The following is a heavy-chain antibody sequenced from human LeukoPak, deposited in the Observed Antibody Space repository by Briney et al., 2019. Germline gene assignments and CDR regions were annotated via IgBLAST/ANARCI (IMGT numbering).Heavy chain of an antibody. CDR3: ARAGGSWSFDY. Sequence: SETLSLTCSVSGASISTYYWSWIRQPPGKGLEWIGYLYFGGSTNYNPSLKSRVTISPDTSKNQFSLKLNSVTAADTAVYYCARAGGSWSFDYLGQGTPVTVSS. CDR2: LYFGGST. D-gene: IGHD5-12*01. V-gene: IGHV4-59*01. CDR1: GASISTYY. J-gene: IGHJ4*02.